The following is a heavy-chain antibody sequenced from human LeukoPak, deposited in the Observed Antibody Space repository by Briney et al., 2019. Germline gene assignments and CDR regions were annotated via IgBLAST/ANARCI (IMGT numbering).Heavy chain of an antibody. CDR3: ARVGRSGWTVDY. V-gene: IGHV3-48*04. J-gene: IGHJ4*02. CDR1: GFDFSTYS. D-gene: IGHD6-19*01. Sequence: GGSLRLSCAASGFDFSTYSIDWVRQAPGKGLEWVSYISSSSSNIYHADSEKGRFTISRDNAKSSLHLQMNSLRAEDTAVYYCARVGRSGWTVDYWGQGTLVTVSS. CDR2: ISSSSSNI.